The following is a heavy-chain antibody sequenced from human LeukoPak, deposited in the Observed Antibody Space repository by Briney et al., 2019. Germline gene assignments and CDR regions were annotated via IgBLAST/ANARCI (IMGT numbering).Heavy chain of an antibody. D-gene: IGHD6-13*01. J-gene: IGHJ4*02. CDR1: GGSFSGYY. Sequence: PSETLSLTCAVYGGSFSGYYWSWIRQPPGKGLEWVGEINHSGSTNYNTSLKSRVTISVDTSKNQFSLKLSSVTAADTAVYYCARGGVGSWHLDYWGQGTLVTVSS. CDR2: INHSGST. V-gene: IGHV4-34*01. CDR3: ARGGVGSWHLDY.